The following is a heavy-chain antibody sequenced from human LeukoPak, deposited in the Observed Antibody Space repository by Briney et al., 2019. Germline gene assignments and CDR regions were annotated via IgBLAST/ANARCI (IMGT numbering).Heavy chain of an antibody. J-gene: IGHJ4*02. CDR1: GFTFSSYA. Sequence: GSLRLSCSASGFTFSSYAMHWVRQAPGKGLEYVSAIISNGGSTYYADSVKGRFTISRDNSKNALYLQMSSLRAEDTAVYYCVKEVGLSHSSSSWGYFDYWGQGTLVTVSS. CDR3: VKEVGLSHSSSSWGYFDY. D-gene: IGHD6-13*01. V-gene: IGHV3-64D*06. CDR2: IISNGGST.